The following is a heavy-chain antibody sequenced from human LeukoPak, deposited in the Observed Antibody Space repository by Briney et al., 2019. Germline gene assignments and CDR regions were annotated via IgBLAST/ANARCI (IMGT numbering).Heavy chain of an antibody. CDR3: GRELRYDFWTGSPNYYMDV. CDR1: GGSITSGSYY. Sequence: SETLSLTCTVSGGSITSGSYYWSWIRQPAGTGLEWIGSISYSGTTHYNPSLKSRVTISIDTSKNQFSLSLTSATAADTAVYFCGRELRYDFWTGSPNYYMDVWGKGTTVTVSS. CDR2: ISYSGTT. J-gene: IGHJ6*03. D-gene: IGHD3-3*01. V-gene: IGHV4-39*07.